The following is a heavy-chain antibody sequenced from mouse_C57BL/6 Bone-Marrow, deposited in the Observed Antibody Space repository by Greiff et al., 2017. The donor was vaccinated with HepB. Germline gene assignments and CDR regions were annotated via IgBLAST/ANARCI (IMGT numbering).Heavy chain of an antibody. J-gene: IGHJ2*01. CDR2: IDPSDSYT. Sequence: VQLQQPGAELVMPGASVKLSCKASGYTFTSYWMHWVKQRPGQGLEWIGEIDPSDSYTNYNQKFKGKSTLTVDKSSSTAYMQLSSLTSEDSAVYYCARLGDYLFDYWGQGTTLTVSS. CDR1: GYTFTSYW. D-gene: IGHD5-5*01. V-gene: IGHV1-69*01. CDR3: ARLGDYLFDY.